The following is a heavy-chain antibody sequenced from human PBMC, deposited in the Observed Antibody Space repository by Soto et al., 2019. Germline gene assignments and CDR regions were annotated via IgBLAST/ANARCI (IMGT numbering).Heavy chain of an antibody. J-gene: IGHJ5*02. V-gene: IGHV3-11*05. CDR3: AREYYYDILGINWFDP. D-gene: IGHD3-22*01. CDR1: GFTFSDYY. CDR2: ISSSSSYT. Sequence: QVQLVESGGGLVKPGGSLRLSCAASGFTFSDYYMSWIRQAPGKGLEWVSYISSSSSYTNYADSVKGRFTISRDNAKKSLYLQMNSLRAEDTAVYYCAREYYYDILGINWFDPWGQGTLVTVSS.